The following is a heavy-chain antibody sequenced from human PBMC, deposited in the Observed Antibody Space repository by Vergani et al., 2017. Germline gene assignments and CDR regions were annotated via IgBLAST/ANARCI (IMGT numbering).Heavy chain of an antibody. V-gene: IGHV4-39*01. J-gene: IGHJ4*02. CDR1: GDSVISTDYH. CDR2: MDYSGST. CDR3: VSKRGACRAAYCHSYDF. Sequence: QVQLQESGPGLVKPSETLSLTCTVSGDSVISTDYHWGWIRPPPGKGLEWIGSMDYSGSTSYNPSLESRISISFETPKNQFSLRLTSVTAADTAVYYCVSKRGACRAAYCHSYDFWGPGTLVGVSS. D-gene: IGHD2-15*01.